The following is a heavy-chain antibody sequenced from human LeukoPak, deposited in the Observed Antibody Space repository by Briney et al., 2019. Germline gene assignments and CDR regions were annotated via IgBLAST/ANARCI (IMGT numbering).Heavy chain of an antibody. V-gene: IGHV1-2*02. D-gene: IGHD3-22*01. J-gene: IGHJ4*02. CDR3: ARDPFHYYDSSGYSD. CDR2: INPNSGGT. Sequence: GASVKASCKASGYTFTGYYMHWVRQAPGQGLEWMGWINPNSGGTNYAQKFQGRVTMTRDTSISTAYMELSRLRSDDTAVYYCARDPFHYYDSSGYSDWGQGTLVTVSS. CDR1: GYTFTGYY.